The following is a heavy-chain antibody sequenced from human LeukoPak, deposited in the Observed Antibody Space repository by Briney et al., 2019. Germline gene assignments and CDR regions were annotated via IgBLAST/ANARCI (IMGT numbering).Heavy chain of an antibody. V-gene: IGHV3-30*03. CDR1: GFTFSTYG. D-gene: IGHD6-19*01. Sequence: PGRSLRLSCVASGFTFSTYGMHWVRQTPGKGLDWVSIMSFDERHKYYADSVKGRFTISRDNSKNTLYLQMDSLRAEDTAVYYCARGTGGPVAGGLDYWGQGTLVTVSS. J-gene: IGHJ4*02. CDR2: MSFDERHK. CDR3: ARGTGGPVAGGLDY.